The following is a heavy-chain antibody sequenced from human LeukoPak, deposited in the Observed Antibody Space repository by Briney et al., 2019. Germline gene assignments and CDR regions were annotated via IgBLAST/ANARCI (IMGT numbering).Heavy chain of an antibody. CDR3: GRSGRYRPSDL. J-gene: IGHJ5*02. CDR1: GFILSDHY. CDR2: TRNKANSYTT. Sequence: GGSLRFSCAASGFILSDHYIDWVRQAPGKGLEWVGRTRNKANSYTTECAASVKGRFTISRDDPKNLLYLQMNSLKSEDTAVYYCGRSGRYRPSDLWGQGTLVTVSS. D-gene: IGHD1-26*01. V-gene: IGHV3-72*01.